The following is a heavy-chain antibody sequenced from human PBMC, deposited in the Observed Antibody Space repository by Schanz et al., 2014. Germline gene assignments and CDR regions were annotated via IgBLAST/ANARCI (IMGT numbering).Heavy chain of an antibody. V-gene: IGHV3-30*03. Sequence: VQLLESGGGLVQPGGSLRLSCAASGFTFSNYAMDWVRQAPGKGLEWVAVISDDGSGKYSADSVKGRFTISRDNSKNMVCLQMTSLRAEDTAVYYCARDGDFDYWGQGTLVTVSS. CDR3: ARDGDFDY. CDR2: ISDDGSGK. CDR1: GFTFSNYA. J-gene: IGHJ4*02.